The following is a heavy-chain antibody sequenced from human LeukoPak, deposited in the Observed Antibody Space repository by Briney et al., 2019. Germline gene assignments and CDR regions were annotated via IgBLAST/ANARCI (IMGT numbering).Heavy chain of an antibody. CDR1: GFSLTTSGVG. D-gene: IGHD3-22*01. CDR2: IYWDDDK. CDR3: PHRYYDRGKHYFDY. V-gene: IGHV2-5*02. Sequence: SGPTLVNPTQTLTLTCTFSGFSLTTSGVGVGWIRQHPGQALECLALIYWDDDKRYSPSLRSRLTITKDTSKNQVVLTMTNMHPVDIATYSSPHRYYDRGKHYFDYWGQGTLVTVSS. J-gene: IGHJ4*02.